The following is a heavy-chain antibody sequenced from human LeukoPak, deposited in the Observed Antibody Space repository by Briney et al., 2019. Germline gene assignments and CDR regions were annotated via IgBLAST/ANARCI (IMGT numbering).Heavy chain of an antibody. CDR2: FDPEDGET. V-gene: IGHV1-24*01. D-gene: IGHD3-22*01. J-gene: IGHJ3*02. CDR3: ARGPYSYDSSGAFDI. Sequence: ASVKVSCKVSGYTLTELSMHWVRQAPGKGLEWMGGFDPEDGETIYAQKFQGRVTMTEDTSTSTAYMELRSLRSDDTAVYYCARGPYSYDSSGAFDIWGQGTMVTVSS. CDR1: GYTLTELS.